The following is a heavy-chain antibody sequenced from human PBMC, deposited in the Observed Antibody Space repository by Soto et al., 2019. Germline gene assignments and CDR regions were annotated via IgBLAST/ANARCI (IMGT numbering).Heavy chain of an antibody. Sequence: QVQLQESGPGLVKPSGTLSLTCAVSGGSISSNDWWTWVRQPPGKGLEWIAETLHSGSTNYNPSLKRRVTISVDKSKNQFSVKLSSVTAADTAVYYCARTYHYDSSGYFYYFDYWGQGTLVTVSS. CDR3: ARTYHYDSSGYFYYFDY. J-gene: IGHJ4*02. D-gene: IGHD3-22*01. CDR2: TLHSGST. V-gene: IGHV4-4*02. CDR1: GGSISSNDW.